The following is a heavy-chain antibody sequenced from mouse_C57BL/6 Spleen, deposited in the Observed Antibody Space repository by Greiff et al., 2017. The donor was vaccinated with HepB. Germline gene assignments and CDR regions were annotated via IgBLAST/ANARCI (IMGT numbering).Heavy chain of an antibody. CDR1: GYTFTDYY. D-gene: IGHD2-4*01. V-gene: IGHV1-19*01. CDR2: INPYNGGT. CDR3: ARDIGDYDSFAY. Sequence: VQLQQSGPVLVKPGASVKMSCKASGYTFTDYYMNWVKQSHGKSLEWIGVINPYNGGTSYNQKFKGKATLTVDKSSSTAYMELNSLTSEDSAVYYCARDIGDYDSFAYWGQGTLVTVSA. J-gene: IGHJ3*01.